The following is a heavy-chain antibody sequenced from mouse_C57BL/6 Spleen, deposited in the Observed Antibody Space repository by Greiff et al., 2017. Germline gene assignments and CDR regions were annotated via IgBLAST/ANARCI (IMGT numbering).Heavy chain of an antibody. V-gene: IGHV1-82*01. Sequence: QVQLQQSGPELVKPGASVKISCKASGYAFSSSWMNWVKQRPGKGLEWIGRIYPGDGDTNYNGKFKGKATLTADKSSSTAYMQLSSLTSEDSAVYVCAGHYGNYAMDYWGQGTSVTVSS. CDR1: GYAFSSSW. CDR3: AGHYGNYAMDY. D-gene: IGHD2-1*01. J-gene: IGHJ4*01. CDR2: IYPGDGDT.